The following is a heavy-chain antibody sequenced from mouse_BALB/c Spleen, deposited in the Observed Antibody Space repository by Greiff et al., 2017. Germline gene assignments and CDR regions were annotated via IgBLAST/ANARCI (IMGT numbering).Heavy chain of an antibody. V-gene: IGHV1-4*02. D-gene: IGHD1-1*01. CDR1: GYTFTSYT. CDR2: INPSSGYT. J-gene: IGHJ2*01. CDR3: AREGITTVVERNYFDY. Sequence: QVQLKESAAELARPGASVKMSCKASGYTFTSYTMHWVKQRPGQGLEWIGYINPSSGYTEYNQKFKDKTTLTADKSSSTAYMQLSSLTSEDSAVYYCAREGITTVVERNYFDYWGQGTTLTVSS.